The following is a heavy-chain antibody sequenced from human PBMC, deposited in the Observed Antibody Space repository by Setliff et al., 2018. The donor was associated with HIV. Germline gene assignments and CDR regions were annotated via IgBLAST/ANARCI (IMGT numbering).Heavy chain of an antibody. CDR2: INTGNGNT. CDR1: GYTFTKYA. D-gene: IGHD2-15*01. V-gene: IGHV1-3*04. J-gene: IGHJ4*02. CDR3: ARVYCSGGACYSLNS. Sequence: ASVKVSCKASGYTFTKYAMHWVRQAPGQRLEWMGWINTGNGNTKYSQKFQGRVTITRDTSASTVYMHMSSLRFEDTAVYYCARVYCSGGACYSLNSWGQGALVTVSS.